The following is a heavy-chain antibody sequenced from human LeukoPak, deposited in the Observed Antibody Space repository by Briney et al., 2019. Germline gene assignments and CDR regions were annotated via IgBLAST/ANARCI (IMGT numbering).Heavy chain of an antibody. CDR1: GDSITSGDSY. D-gene: IGHD5-12*01. CDR3: AREYSH. Sequence: PSETLSLTCSVSGDSITSGDSYWPWIRQPAGRGLEWIGLIYTSGSTKYNPSRKSRITMSLDTSKNQISLQLNSVTAVDTAVYYCAREYSHWGQGTLVTVSS. J-gene: IGHJ4*02. V-gene: IGHV4-61*02. CDR2: IYTSGST.